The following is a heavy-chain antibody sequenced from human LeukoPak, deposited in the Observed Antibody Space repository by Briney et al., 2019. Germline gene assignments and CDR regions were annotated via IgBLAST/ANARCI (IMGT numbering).Heavy chain of an antibody. CDR2: IDHSGST. CDR3: ARHGDYYGSGSRY. J-gene: IGHJ4*02. Sequence: SETLSLTCSVSGYSISSGYYWGWIRQPPGKGLEWIGSIDHSGSTYYNPSLKSRVTISVVTSKNQFSLKLRSVTAADTAVYYCARHGDYYGSGSRYWGQGTLVTVSS. CDR1: GYSISSGYY. D-gene: IGHD3-10*01. V-gene: IGHV4-38-2*02.